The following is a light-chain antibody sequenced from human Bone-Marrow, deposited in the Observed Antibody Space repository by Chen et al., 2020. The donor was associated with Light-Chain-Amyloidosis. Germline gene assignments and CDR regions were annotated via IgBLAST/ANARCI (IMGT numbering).Light chain of an antibody. V-gene: IGLV3-25*03. CDR3: QSADSSGTYEVI. J-gene: IGLJ2*01. Sequence: SYELTQPPSVSVSPGQTARITCSGDDLPTKYAYWYQQKPGQAPVLWIHRDTERPSGSFERFSGSSSGTTSTLIISGVQAEGYADYHCQSADSSGTYEVIFGGGTKLTVL. CDR1: DLPTKY. CDR2: RDT.